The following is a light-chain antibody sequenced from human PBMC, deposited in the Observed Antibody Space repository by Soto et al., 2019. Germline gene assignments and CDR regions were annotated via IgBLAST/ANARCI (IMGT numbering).Light chain of an antibody. Sequence: ENVLTQSPATLSLSPGESPTLSCRASQSVSTYVAWYPQTPGQAPRRXXYDASNRATGIPARFSGSGSGTDFTLTISSLEAEDFLAYYCQQRSNWPPITFGQGTRLDIK. CDR3: QQRSNWPPIT. J-gene: IGKJ5*01. CDR2: DAS. V-gene: IGKV3-11*01. CDR1: QSVSTY.